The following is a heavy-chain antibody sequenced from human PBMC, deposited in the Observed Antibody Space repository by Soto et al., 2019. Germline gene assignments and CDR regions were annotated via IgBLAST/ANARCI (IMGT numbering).Heavy chain of an antibody. D-gene: IGHD1-1*01. V-gene: IGHV3-7*01. Sequence: HPGGSLRLSCAASGFTFGYYWMSWVRQAPGKGLEWLATIKWDASEKKYVDSVKGRFTISRDNSKNTLYLQMNSLRAEDTAVYYCAKDLVKSRVGTNYYYYGMDVWGQGTTVTVSS. CDR2: IKWDASEK. CDR3: AKDLVKSRVGTNYYYYGMDV. CDR1: GFTFGYYW. J-gene: IGHJ6*02.